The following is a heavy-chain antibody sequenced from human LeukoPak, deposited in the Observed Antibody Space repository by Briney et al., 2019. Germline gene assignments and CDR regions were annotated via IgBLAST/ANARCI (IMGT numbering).Heavy chain of an antibody. J-gene: IGHJ4*02. CDR1: GFNFSNSW. V-gene: IGHV3-74*01. D-gene: IGHD1-1*01. Sequence: GGSLRLSCAASGFNFSNSWMPWVRQAPGGGLGWVSRMNSDGSTINHANSVKGRFTISRDNAKNTLYLRMNSLRVEDTAVYYCARAGNYYFVFWGQGTMVTVSS. CDR2: MNSDGSTI. CDR3: ARAGNYYFVF.